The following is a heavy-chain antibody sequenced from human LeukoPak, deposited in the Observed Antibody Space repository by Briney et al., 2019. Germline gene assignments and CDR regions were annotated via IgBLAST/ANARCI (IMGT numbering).Heavy chain of an antibody. CDR3: ASTLSYYYDSSGYDD. CDR1: GGSITSSFY. J-gene: IGHJ4*02. CDR2: IYNSGGT. Sequence: SETLSLTCTVSGGSITSSFYWSWIRQSPGKGLEWIGYIYNSGGTKYNPSLKSRLTISVDTSKNQFSLNLSSVTAADTAVYYCASTLSYYYDSSGYDDWGQGTLVTVSS. D-gene: IGHD3-22*01. V-gene: IGHV4-4*08.